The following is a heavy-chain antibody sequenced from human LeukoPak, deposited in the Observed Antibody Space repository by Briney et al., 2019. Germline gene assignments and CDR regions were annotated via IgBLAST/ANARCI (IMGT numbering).Heavy chain of an antibody. CDR2: IYYSGST. V-gene: IGHV4-59*01. D-gene: IGHD4-17*01. CDR1: GDSFSKDY. Sequence: PSETLSLTCSVSGDSFSKDYWTWIRQPPGQGLEWIGYIYYSGSTNYNPSLMSRVSISVDTSKNQFFLKLSSVTAADTAVYYCARGRRWDDGDYIGAYYFDIWGQGTLVTVSS. CDR3: ARGRRWDDGDYIGAYYFDI. J-gene: IGHJ4*02.